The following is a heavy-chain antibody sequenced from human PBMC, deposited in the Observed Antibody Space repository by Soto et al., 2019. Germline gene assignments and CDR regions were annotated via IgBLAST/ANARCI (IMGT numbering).Heavy chain of an antibody. J-gene: IGHJ6*02. D-gene: IGHD2-2*01. CDR1: GGTFSSYA. V-gene: IGHV1-69*13. CDR3: ASAGGTVVVPAATSYYYYGMDV. Sequence: SVKVSCKASGGTFSSYAISWVRQAPGQGLEWMGGIIPIFGTANYAQKFQGRVTITADESTSTAYMELSSLRSEDTAVYYCASAGGTVVVPAATSYYYYGMDVWGQGTTVTRLL. CDR2: IIPIFGTA.